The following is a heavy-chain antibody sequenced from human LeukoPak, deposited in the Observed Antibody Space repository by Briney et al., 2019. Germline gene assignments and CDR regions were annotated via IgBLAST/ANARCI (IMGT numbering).Heavy chain of an antibody. V-gene: IGHV3-23*01. Sequence: GGTLRLSCAASGFTFSSYGMSWVRQAPGKGLEWVSAITGTGHITYYADSVKGRFTISRDNSKNTLYPQMNSLRAEDTAVYYCAKRSSWFGETYYAFDIWGQGTMVTVSS. J-gene: IGHJ3*02. CDR3: AKRSSWFGETYYAFDI. CDR2: ITGTGHIT. CDR1: GFTFSSYG. D-gene: IGHD3-10*01.